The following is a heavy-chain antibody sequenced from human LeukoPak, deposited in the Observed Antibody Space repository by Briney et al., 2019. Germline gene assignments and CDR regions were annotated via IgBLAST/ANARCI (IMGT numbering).Heavy chain of an antibody. V-gene: IGHV1-3*01. CDR3: ARDWCSGGSCYSLNY. J-gene: IGHJ4*02. CDR1: GYTFTSYA. CDR2: INAGNGNT. D-gene: IGHD2-15*01. Sequence: GASVKVSCKASGYTFTSYAMHWVRQAPGQRLEWMGWINAGNGNTKYSQKFQGSVTITRDTSASTAYMELSSLRSEDTAVYYCARDWCSGGSCYSLNYWGQGTLVTVSS.